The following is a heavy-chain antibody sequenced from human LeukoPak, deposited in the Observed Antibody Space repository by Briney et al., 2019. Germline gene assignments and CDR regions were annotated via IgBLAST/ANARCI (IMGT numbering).Heavy chain of an antibody. CDR1: GFTFNNYT. J-gene: IGHJ3*02. D-gene: IGHD5-18*01. V-gene: IGHV3-21*01. CDR2: VSSASSYR. CDR3: ARLGSYGYNAFDI. Sequence: GGSLRLSCVASGFTFNNYTMNWVRQAPGKGLEWVSSVSSASSYRYYAASLKGRFTVSRDNAKNSLYLQMNSLRAEDTAVYYCARLGSYGYNAFDIWGQGTMVTVSS.